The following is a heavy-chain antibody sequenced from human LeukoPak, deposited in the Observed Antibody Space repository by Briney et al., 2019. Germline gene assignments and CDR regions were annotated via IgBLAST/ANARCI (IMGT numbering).Heavy chain of an antibody. CDR2: IWYDGSNK. D-gene: IGHD6-13*01. J-gene: IGHJ4*02. V-gene: IGHV3-33*01. Sequence: PGRSLRLSCAASGFTFSSYGMHWVRQAPGKGLEWVAVIWYDGSNKYYADSVKGRFTISRDNSKNTLYLQVNSLRAEDTAVYYCAREQLVSPYFDYWGQGTLVTVSS. CDR1: GFTFSSYG. CDR3: AREQLVSPYFDY.